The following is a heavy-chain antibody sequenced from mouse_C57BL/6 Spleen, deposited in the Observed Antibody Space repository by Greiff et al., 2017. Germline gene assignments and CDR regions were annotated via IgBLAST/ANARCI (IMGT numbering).Heavy chain of an antibody. CDR2: LHPNYSTT. D-gene: IGHD6-1*01. V-gene: IGHV1-39*01. CDR1: GYTFTDYN. CDR3: ARRELALAMDY. Sequence: VQLQQSGPELVKPGASVKISCKASGYTFTDYNMNWVKQSNGKSLEWIRVLHPNYSTTSYNPKFKGKATLTVDPSSSTAYMQLNRLTSEDSAVYYCARRELALAMDYWGQGTSVTVSS. J-gene: IGHJ4*01.